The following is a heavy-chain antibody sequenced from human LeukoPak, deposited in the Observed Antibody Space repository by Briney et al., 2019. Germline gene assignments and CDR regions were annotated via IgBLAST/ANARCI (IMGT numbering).Heavy chain of an antibody. CDR1: GYTFTGYY. V-gene: IGHV1-2*04. CDR2: INPNSGGT. Sequence: ASVKVSCKASGYTFTGYYMHWVRQAPGQGLEWMGWINPNSGGTSYAQKFQGWVTMTRDTSISTAYMELSRLRSDDTAVYYCARGRAIFGESILLDYWGQGTLVTVSS. D-gene: IGHD3-10*02. CDR3: ARGRAIFGESILLDY. J-gene: IGHJ4*02.